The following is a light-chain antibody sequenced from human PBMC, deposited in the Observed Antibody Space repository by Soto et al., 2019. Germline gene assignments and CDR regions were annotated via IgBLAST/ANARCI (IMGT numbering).Light chain of an antibody. CDR1: HSVSSN. Sequence: EIVMTQSPATLSVSPGERATISCRASHSVSSNLARYQQKPGQAPRLLIYGASTRATGIPSRFSGSRSGTEFTLTISSLQSEEFAVYYCQQYNNWPPVTFGRGTKVDIK. CDR2: GAS. V-gene: IGKV3-15*01. J-gene: IGKJ3*01. CDR3: QQYNNWPPVT.